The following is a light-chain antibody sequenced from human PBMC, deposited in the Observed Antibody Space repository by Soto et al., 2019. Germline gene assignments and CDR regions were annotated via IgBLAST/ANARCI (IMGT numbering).Light chain of an antibody. V-gene: IGKV1-5*01. CDR2: DAS. J-gene: IGKJ3*01. CDR1: QSISSW. CDR3: QQYDNLPL. Sequence: DIQMTQSPSTLSASVGDRVTITCRASQSISSWLAWYQQKPGKAPKLLIYDASNLDIGVPSRFSGSGSGKRFRLSISSLQPDDIATYYCQQYDNLPLFGPGTRVGIK.